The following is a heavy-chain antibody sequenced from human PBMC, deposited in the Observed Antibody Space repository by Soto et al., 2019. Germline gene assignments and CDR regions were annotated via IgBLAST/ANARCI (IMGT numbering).Heavy chain of an antibody. V-gene: IGHV3-30*19. Sequence: QVQLVESGGGVVQPGTSLRLSCVGSGFTFRSYVIHWVRQAPGKGLEWVALTSYDGSNKYYDDTVKGRFTISRDNSRNTVDLQMDNLRLEHTALYYCARWGTTGGLDVWGQGTLVSVSS. CDR2: TSYDGSNK. CDR3: ARWGTTGGLDV. CDR1: GFTFRSYV. J-gene: IGHJ4*02. D-gene: IGHD3-16*01.